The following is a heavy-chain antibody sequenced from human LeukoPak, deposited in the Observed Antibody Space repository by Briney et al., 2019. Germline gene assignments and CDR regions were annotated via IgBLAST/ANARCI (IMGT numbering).Heavy chain of an antibody. V-gene: IGHV1-69*01. CDR1: GGTFSSYA. D-gene: IGHD5-18*01. CDR3: ARGVRYSYGYSET. CDR2: ITPIFGTA. Sequence: SVKVSCKASGGTFSSYAISWVRQAPGQGLEWMGGITPIFGTANYAQKFRGRVTITADESTSTAYMELSSLRSEDTAVYYCARGVRYSYGYSETWGQGTLVTVSS. J-gene: IGHJ5*02.